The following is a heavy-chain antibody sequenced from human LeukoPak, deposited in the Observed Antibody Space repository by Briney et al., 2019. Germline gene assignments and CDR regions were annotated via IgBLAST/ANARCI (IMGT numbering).Heavy chain of an antibody. Sequence: SLRLSCAASGFTFSSYAMSWVRQAPGKGLEWVGFIRSKAYGGTTEYAASVKGRFTISRDDSKSIAYLQMNSLKTEDTAVYYCTRDRLVVVAAFYYYYYGMDVWGQGTTVTVSS. CDR3: TRDRLVVVAAFYYYYYGMDV. V-gene: IGHV3-49*04. CDR1: GFTFSSYA. CDR2: IRSKAYGGTT. D-gene: IGHD2-15*01. J-gene: IGHJ6*02.